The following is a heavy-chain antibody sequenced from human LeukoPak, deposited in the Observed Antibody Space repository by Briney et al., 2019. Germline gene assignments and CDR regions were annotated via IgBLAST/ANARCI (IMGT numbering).Heavy chain of an antibody. CDR1: GFTVSSNY. CDR3: AKDYYYDSSGYYYGDAFDI. J-gene: IGHJ3*02. D-gene: IGHD3-22*01. CDR2: IYSGGST. Sequence: GGSLRLSCAASGFTVSSNYMSWVRQAPGKGLEWVSVIYSGGSTYYADSVKGRFTISRDNSKNTLYLQMNSLRAEDTAVYYCAKDYYYDSSGYYYGDAFDIWGQGTMVTVSS. V-gene: IGHV3-53*01.